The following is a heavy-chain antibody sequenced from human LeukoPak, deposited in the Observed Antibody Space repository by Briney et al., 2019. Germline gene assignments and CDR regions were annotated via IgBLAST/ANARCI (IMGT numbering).Heavy chain of an antibody. CDR1: GFTFSNYG. J-gene: IGHJ4*02. V-gene: IGHV3-30*18. CDR2: ISYDRSNK. D-gene: IGHD5-12*01. CDR3: AKGRDYYFDY. Sequence: GGSLRLSCAASGFTFSNYGMHWVRQAPGKGLEWVALISYDRSNKYYADSVKGRFTISRDNSKNTLYLQMNSLRTEDTAVYYCAKGRDYYFDYWGQGTLVTVSS.